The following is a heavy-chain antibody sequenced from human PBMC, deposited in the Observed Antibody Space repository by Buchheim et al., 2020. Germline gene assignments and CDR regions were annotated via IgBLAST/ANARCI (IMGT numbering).Heavy chain of an antibody. V-gene: IGHV4-59*01. J-gene: IGHJ3*02. Sequence: QVQLQESGPGLVKPSETLSLTCNVSGDSISSYYWSWIRQPPGKGLEWIGYIYYSGTTDFNPSLKSRVTMSVDTSKNQFSLNLNSVTAADTAVYFCARGSGSYYSDSFDIWGQGT. D-gene: IGHD1-26*01. CDR2: IYYSGTT. CDR1: GDSISSYY. CDR3: ARGSGSYYSDSFDI.